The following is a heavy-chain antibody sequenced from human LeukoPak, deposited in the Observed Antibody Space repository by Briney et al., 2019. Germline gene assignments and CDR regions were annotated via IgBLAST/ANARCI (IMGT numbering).Heavy chain of an antibody. Sequence: PGGSLRLSCAASGITVSTNYMNWVRQAPGKGLEWVSVIYSGGRTYHADSLTGRFTISRDNAKNTVYLQMSSLRAEDTAVYYCATEDSGRDYFDYWGQGTLVTVSS. CDR2: IYSGGRT. CDR3: ATEDSGRDYFDY. V-gene: IGHV3-53*01. D-gene: IGHD5-12*01. J-gene: IGHJ4*02. CDR1: GITVSTNY.